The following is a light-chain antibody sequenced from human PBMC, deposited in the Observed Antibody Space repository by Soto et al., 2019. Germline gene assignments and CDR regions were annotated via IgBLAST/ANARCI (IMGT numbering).Light chain of an antibody. CDR2: AVT. V-gene: IGLV2-11*01. CDR1: SSDVGGYTS. Sequence: QSALTQPRSVSGSPGQSVTISCTGTSSDVGGYTSVSWYQQHPGKAPKVMIYAVTKRPSGVPDRFSGSKSGNTASLTISGLQAEDEADYYCSSYAGSDAYVFGTGTKVTVL. CDR3: SSYAGSDAYV. J-gene: IGLJ1*01.